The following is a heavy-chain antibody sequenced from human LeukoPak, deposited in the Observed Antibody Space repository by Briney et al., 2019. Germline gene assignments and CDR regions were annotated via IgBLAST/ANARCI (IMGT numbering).Heavy chain of an antibody. D-gene: IGHD3-22*01. V-gene: IGHV3-23*01. Sequence: GSLRLSCAASGFTFSSYAMSWVRQAPGKGLEWVSAISGSDDRTYYADSVKGRFTISRDNSKNTLYLQLNSLRVEDTAVYYCARGSYYDSSGRFYDYWGQGTLVTVPS. CDR2: ISGSDDRT. CDR1: GFTFSSYA. J-gene: IGHJ4*02. CDR3: ARGSYYDSSGRFYDY.